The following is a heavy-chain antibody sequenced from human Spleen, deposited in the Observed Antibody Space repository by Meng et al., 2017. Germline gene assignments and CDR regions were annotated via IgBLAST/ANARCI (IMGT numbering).Heavy chain of an antibody. CDR3: VRDEDISAAGKLFGDY. CDR1: GYNFPDDW. D-gene: IGHD6-13*01. J-gene: IGHJ4*02. V-gene: IGHV1-2*06. Sequence: VDLVECGAEVKKPGASVKVSCKPSGYNFPDDWLHWVRRAPGQGLEWMGRIDPKSGDTHYAQRFQGRVTMTGDTSISTAYMELSGLRSDDTAMYYCVRDEDISAAGKLFGDYWGQGTLVTVSS. CDR2: IDPKSGDT.